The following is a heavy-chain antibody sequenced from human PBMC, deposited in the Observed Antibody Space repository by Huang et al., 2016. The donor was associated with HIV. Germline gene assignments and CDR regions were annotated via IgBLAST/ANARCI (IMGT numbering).Heavy chain of an antibody. J-gene: IGHJ6*02. CDR3: ARGRTRSSLCDSYYGLDV. CDR1: GGTFSTYA. D-gene: IGHD6-6*01. V-gene: IGHV1-69*01. CDR2: IIPIFGTA. Sequence: QVQLVQSGAEVKKPGSSVKVSCKASGGTFSTYAISWVRQAPGQGLEWLGGIIPIFGTANYAKKFQGTVTITAEEFTSTAYMELSSLRSEDTALYYCARGRTRSSLCDSYYGLDVWGQGTTVTVSS.